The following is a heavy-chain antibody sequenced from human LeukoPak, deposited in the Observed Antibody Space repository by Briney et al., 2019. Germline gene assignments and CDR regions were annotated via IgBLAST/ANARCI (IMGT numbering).Heavy chain of an antibody. V-gene: IGHV3-33*01. CDR2: IWYDGSNK. D-gene: IGHD2-8*01. CDR3: ARVAKLMAYYYGMDV. J-gene: IGHJ6*02. Sequence: PGRSLRLSCAASGFTFSSYGMPWVRQAPGKGLEWVAVIWYDGSNKYYADSVKGRFTISRDNSKNTLYLQMNSLRAEDTAVYYCARVAKLMAYYYGMDVWGQGTTVTVSS. CDR1: GFTFSSYG.